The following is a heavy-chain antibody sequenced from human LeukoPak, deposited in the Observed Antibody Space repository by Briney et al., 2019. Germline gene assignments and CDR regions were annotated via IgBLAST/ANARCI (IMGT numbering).Heavy chain of an antibody. Sequence: QAGGSLRLSCAASGFTFSSFTMSWVRQAPGKGLEWVSGISDSGGSTFYADSVRGRFTISRDNSKYTLYLQMQGLRAEDTALYYCARNSASGGFHDWGQGTLVTVS. CDR3: ARNSASGGFHD. J-gene: IGHJ4*02. V-gene: IGHV3-23*01. CDR2: ISDSGGST. CDR1: GFTFSSFT. D-gene: IGHD6-19*01.